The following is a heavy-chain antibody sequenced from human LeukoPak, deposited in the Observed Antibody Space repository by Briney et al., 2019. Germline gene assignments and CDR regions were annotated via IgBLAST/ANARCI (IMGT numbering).Heavy chain of an antibody. CDR3: TRHHDYGDKIDY. CDR2: IHYSGRT. D-gene: IGHD4-23*01. V-gene: IGHV4-39*01. CDR1: RGSFTTASHY. J-gene: IGHJ4*02. Sequence: PSETLSLTCTVSRGSFTTASHYSAWIRQPPGRCLEWIGSIHYSGRTYSSPSLKSRLTISGDTSKSQFSLKLTFVTAADTAVYYCTRHHDYGDKIDYWGQGTLVTVSS.